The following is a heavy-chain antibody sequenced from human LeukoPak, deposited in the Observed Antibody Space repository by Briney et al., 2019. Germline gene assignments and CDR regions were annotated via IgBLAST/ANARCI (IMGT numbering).Heavy chain of an antibody. V-gene: IGHV1-2*02. Sequence: ASVKVSSKASGYTFTRYYMHWVRQAPGQGLEWMGWINPNSGGTNYAQKFQGRVTMTRDTSISTAYMELSRLRSDDTAVYYCARATYYDFWSGYYPNWFDPWGQGTLVTVSS. J-gene: IGHJ5*02. D-gene: IGHD3-3*01. CDR1: GYTFTRYY. CDR3: ARATYYDFWSGYYPNWFDP. CDR2: INPNSGGT.